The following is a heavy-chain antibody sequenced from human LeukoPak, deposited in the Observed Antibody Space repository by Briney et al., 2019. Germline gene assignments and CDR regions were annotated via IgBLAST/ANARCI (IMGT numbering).Heavy chain of an antibody. CDR2: ISGSGGST. Sequence: GGSLRLSCAASGFTFSSYAMSWVRQAPGKGLEWVSAISGSGGSTYYADSVKGRFTISRDNSKNTLFLQMSSLRAEDTAVYYCAKDRDWASSVGTDFEYWGQGTLVTVSS. D-gene: IGHD3-9*01. CDR3: AKDRDWASSVGTDFEY. J-gene: IGHJ4*02. V-gene: IGHV3-23*01. CDR1: GFTFSSYA.